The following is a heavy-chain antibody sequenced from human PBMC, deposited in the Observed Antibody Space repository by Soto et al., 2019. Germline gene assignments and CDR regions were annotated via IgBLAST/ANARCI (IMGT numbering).Heavy chain of an antibody. Sequence: EASVKVSCKASGGTFSSYAISWVRQAPGQGLEWMGGIIPIFGTANYAQKFQGRVTITADESTSTAYMELSSLRSEDTAVYYCARLRDIVVVPPRGAFDILGQGTMVTVSS. CDR3: ARLRDIVVVPPRGAFDI. CDR1: GGTFSSYA. CDR2: IIPIFGTA. V-gene: IGHV1-69*13. J-gene: IGHJ3*02. D-gene: IGHD2-2*01.